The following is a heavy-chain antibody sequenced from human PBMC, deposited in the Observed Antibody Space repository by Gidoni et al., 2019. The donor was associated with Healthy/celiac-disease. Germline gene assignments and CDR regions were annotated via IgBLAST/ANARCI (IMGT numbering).Heavy chain of an antibody. V-gene: IGHV3-23*01. CDR3: AKCYDFWSGYS. Sequence: EVQLLESGGGLVPPGGSLRLSCAASGFTFSSYAMSWVRQAPGKGLEWVSAISGSGGSTYYADSVKGLFTISRDNSKNTLYLQMNSLRAEDTAVYYCAKCYDFWSGYSWGQGTLVTVSS. CDR1: GFTFSSYA. CDR2: ISGSGGST. D-gene: IGHD3-3*01. J-gene: IGHJ4*02.